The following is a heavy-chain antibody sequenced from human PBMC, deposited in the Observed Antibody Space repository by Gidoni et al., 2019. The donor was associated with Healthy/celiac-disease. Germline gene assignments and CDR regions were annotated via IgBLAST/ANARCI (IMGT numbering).Heavy chain of an antibody. V-gene: IGHV4-39*01. J-gene: IGHJ3*02. CDR3: ARQDYYDSSGQSQNDAFDI. Sequence: QLQLQESGPGLVKPSATLPLTCSVSGGSIISCCYYWGWIRQPPGKRLEWIGSIYYSGSTYDNPSLKSRVTISGETSKNQFSLKLRSVTAADTAVYYCARQDYYDSSGQSQNDAFDIWGQGTMVTVSA. D-gene: IGHD3-22*01. CDR2: IYYSGST. CDR1: GGSIISCCYY.